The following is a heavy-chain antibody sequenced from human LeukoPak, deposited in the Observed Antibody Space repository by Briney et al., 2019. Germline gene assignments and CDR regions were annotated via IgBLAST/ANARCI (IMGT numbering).Heavy chain of an antibody. Sequence: PSETLSLTCTVSGGSISSGGYYWSWIRQHPGKGLEWIGYIYYSGSTYYNPSLKSRVTISVDTSKNQFSLKLSSVTAAGTAVYYCARSLWVYYYDSSGYHDAFDIWGQGTMVTVSS. CDR3: ARSLWVYYYDSSGYHDAFDI. CDR2: IYYSGST. D-gene: IGHD3-22*01. V-gene: IGHV4-31*03. CDR1: GGSISSGGYY. J-gene: IGHJ3*02.